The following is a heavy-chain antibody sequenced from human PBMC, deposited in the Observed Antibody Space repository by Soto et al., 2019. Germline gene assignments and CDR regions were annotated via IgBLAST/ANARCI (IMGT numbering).Heavy chain of an antibody. D-gene: IGHD2-8*02. CDR3: ATVQDTGHYYYYGMDV. Sequence: SLKISCKCSGYSFTSYWISWVRQMPGKGLEWMGRIDPSDSYTNYSPSFQGHVTISADKSISTAYLQWSSLKASDTAMYYCATVQDTGHYYYYGMDVWGQGTTVTVSS. J-gene: IGHJ6*02. V-gene: IGHV5-10-1*01. CDR2: IDPSDSYT. CDR1: GYSFTSYW.